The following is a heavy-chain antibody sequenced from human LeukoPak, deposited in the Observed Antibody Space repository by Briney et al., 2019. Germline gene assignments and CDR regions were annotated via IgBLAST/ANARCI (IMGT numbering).Heavy chain of an antibody. CDR1: GGSISSGGYS. Sequence: PSETLSLTCAVSGGSISSGGYSWSWIRQPPGKGLVWIGYIYHSGSTYYNPSLKSRVTISVDRSKNQFSLKLSSVTAADTAVYYCARITMVRGVHNFDYWGQGTLVTVSS. CDR3: ARITMVRGVHNFDY. V-gene: IGHV4-30-2*01. D-gene: IGHD3-10*01. CDR2: IYHSGST. J-gene: IGHJ4*02.